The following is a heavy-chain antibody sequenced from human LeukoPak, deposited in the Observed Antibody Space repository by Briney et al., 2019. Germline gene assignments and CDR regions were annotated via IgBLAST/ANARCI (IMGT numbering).Heavy chain of an antibody. V-gene: IGHV1-46*01. CDR3: AGTRTLGYCSSTSCTDAFDI. Sequence: ASVKVSCKASGYTFTSYYMHWVRQAPGQGLEWMGIINPSGGSTSYAQKFQGRVTMTRNTSISTAYMELSSLRSEDTAVYYCAGTRTLGYCSSTSCTDAFDIWGQGTMVTVSS. CDR1: GYTFTSYY. J-gene: IGHJ3*02. D-gene: IGHD2-2*01. CDR2: INPSGGST.